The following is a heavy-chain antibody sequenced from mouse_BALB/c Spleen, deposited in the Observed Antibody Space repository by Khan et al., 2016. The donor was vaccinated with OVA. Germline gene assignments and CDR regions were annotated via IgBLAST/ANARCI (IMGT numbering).Heavy chain of an antibody. V-gene: IGHV14-3*02. D-gene: IGHD1-1*01. CDR3: GRCLSQVDGSGWFVY. J-gene: IGHJ3*01. Sequence: VQLQQSGAELVKPGASVKLSCTASGFNIKDTYIHWVKQRPEQGLEWIGRIDPANGKTKHDPKFQDKATLKADTSSNTAYLQLSRLTSEDTAVDCCGRCLSQVDGSGWFVYWGQGTLVTVSA. CDR2: IDPANGKT. CDR1: GFNIKDTY.